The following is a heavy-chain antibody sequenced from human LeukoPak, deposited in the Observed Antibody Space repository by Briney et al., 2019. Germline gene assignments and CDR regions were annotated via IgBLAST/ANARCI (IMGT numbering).Heavy chain of an antibody. V-gene: IGHV3-23*01. CDR2: ISDRADNT. Sequence: GGSLRLSCAASGFSFSNYAVTWVRQAPGKGLEWVSGISDRADNTYYADSVKGRFTISRDNSKNTLYLQMNSLRAEDTAVYYCAKIGDSYGQYYFDYWGQGTLVTVSS. D-gene: IGHD5-18*01. CDR3: AKIGDSYGQYYFDY. J-gene: IGHJ4*02. CDR1: GFSFSNYA.